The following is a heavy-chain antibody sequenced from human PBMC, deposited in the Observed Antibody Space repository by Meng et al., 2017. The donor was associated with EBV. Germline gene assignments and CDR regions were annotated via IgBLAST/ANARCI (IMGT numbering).Heavy chain of an antibody. D-gene: IGHD3-10*01. CDR2: FLPRLGAP. Sequence: QVQLGQSAAEVKKPGSSVKVSCKTSGGPFRYYAISWVRQAPGQGLEWLGGFLPRLGAPNYAQKFHGRVKITADESTSTHYMDLSSLRSEDTAIYYCASESGRGYTPDYWGQGTLVTVSS. CDR1: GGPFRYYA. V-gene: IGHV1-69*01. J-gene: IGHJ4*02. CDR3: ASESGRGYTPDY.